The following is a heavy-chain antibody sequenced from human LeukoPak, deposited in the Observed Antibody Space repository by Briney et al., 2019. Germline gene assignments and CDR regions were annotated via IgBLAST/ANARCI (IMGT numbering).Heavy chain of an antibody. CDR3: ARSVRGVILFDY. CDR1: DGSISSYY. J-gene: IGHJ4*02. CDR2: IYYSGST. D-gene: IGHD3-10*01. V-gene: IGHV4-59*08. Sequence: PSETLSLTCTVSDGSISSYYWSWIRQPPGKGLEWIGYIYYSGSTNYNPSLKSRVTISVDTSKNQFSLKLSSVTAADTAVYYCARSVRGVILFDYWGQGTLVTVSS.